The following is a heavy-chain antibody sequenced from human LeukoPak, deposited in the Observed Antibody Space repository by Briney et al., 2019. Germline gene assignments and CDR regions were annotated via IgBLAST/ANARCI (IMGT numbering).Heavy chain of an antibody. CDR3: ARGTATGGRMDY. D-gene: IGHD5-24*01. Sequence: GGSLRLSCAASGFTFDDYAMHWVRQAPGKGLEWVSGISWNSGSIGYADSVKGRFTISRDNAKNSLNLQMNSLRAEDMAFYCCARGTATGGRMDYWGQGTLVTVSS. CDR2: ISWNSGSI. J-gene: IGHJ4*02. V-gene: IGHV3-9*03. CDR1: GFTFDDYA.